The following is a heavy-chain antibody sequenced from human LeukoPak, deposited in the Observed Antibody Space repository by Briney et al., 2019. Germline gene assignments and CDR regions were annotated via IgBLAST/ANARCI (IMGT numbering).Heavy chain of an antibody. J-gene: IGHJ4*02. CDR3: AKDVLNYDGSGYYYGFFDY. Sequence: GGSLRLSCAVSGFTFTSYAMSWVRQAPGKGLEWVAAISGSGRNTYYADSVKGRFTISRDKSQNMLYLQTNSPRAEDTAVYYCAKDVLNYDGSGYYYGFFDYWGQGTLVTVSS. CDR1: GFTFTSYA. V-gene: IGHV3-23*01. CDR2: ISGSGRNT. D-gene: IGHD3-22*01.